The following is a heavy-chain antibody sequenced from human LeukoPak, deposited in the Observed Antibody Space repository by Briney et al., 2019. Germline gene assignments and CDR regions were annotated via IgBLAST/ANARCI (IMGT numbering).Heavy chain of an antibody. CDR2: IRSKAYGGTT. Sequence: GGSLRLSCTASGFTFGDYAMSWVRQAPGKGLEWVGFIRSKAYGGTTEYAASVKGRFTISRDDSKSIAYLQMNSLKTEDTAVYYCTSRPDYGGYYCMDVWGKGTTVTVSS. J-gene: IGHJ6*03. CDR3: TSRPDYGGYYCMDV. V-gene: IGHV3-49*04. CDR1: GFTFGDYA. D-gene: IGHD4-17*01.